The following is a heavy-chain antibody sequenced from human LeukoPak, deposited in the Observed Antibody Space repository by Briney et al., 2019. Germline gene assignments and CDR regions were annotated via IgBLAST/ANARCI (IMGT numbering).Heavy chain of an antibody. CDR2: IYTSGST. V-gene: IGHV4-4*07. CDR3: ARDKTYCSGGSCYGQRHSFYGMDV. CDR1: GGSISSYY. Sequence: SETLSLTCTVSGGSISSYYWSWIRQPAGKGLEWIGRIYTSGSTNYNPSLKSRVTMSVDTSKNQFSLKLSSVTAADTAVYYCARDKTYCSGGSCYGQRHSFYGMDVWGQGTTVTVSS. J-gene: IGHJ6*02. D-gene: IGHD2-15*01.